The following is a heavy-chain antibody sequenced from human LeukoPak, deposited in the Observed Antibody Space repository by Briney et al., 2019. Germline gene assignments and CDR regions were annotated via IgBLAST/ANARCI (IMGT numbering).Heavy chain of an antibody. CDR2: NNHSGST. D-gene: IGHD2-15*01. CDR1: GGSFSGYY. V-gene: IGHV4-34*01. Sequence: SETLSLTCAVYGGSFSGYYWYWIRQPPGKGLEWIGENNHSGSTNYNPSLKSRVTISVDTSKNQFSLRLRSVTAADTAVYYCARGTHWFDPWGQGTLVTVSS. CDR3: ARGTHWFDP. J-gene: IGHJ5*02.